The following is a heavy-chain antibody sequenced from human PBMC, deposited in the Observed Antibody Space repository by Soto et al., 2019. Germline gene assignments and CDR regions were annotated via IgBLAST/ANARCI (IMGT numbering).Heavy chain of an antibody. CDR1: GFTFRSYA. J-gene: IGHJ4*02. CDR3: AKRQDIYYFDY. D-gene: IGHD2-15*01. V-gene: IGHV3-23*01. CDR2: ISGSGGST. Sequence: GGSLRLSCAASGFTFRSYAMRWVRQAPGKGLEWVSSISGSGGSTYYEDSVKGRFTISRDNSKNTLYLQMNSLRAEDTAVYDCAKRQDIYYFDYWGQGTMVTVSS.